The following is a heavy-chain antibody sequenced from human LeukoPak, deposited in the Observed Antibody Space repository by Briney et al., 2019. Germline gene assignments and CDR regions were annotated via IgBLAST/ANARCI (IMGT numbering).Heavy chain of an antibody. CDR1: GYSFTGYY. Sequence: ASVKVSCKTSGYSFTGYYVHWVRQAPGQGLEWMGWINPKNGGTNYPQKFQGRVTMTTDTSVGTAYMELSSLASDDTAVYYCARRGAYFDYWGQGTLVTVSS. J-gene: IGHJ4*02. CDR3: ARRGAYFDY. V-gene: IGHV1-2*02. CDR2: INPKNGGT.